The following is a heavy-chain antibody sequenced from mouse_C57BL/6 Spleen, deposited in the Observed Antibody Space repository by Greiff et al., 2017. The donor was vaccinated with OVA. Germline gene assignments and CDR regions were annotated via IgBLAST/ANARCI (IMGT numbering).Heavy chain of an antibody. CDR3: TRGSSYWYLDV. V-gene: IGHV1-15*01. Sequence: QVQLKQSGAELVRPGASVTLSCKASGYTFTDYEMHWVKQTPVHGLEWIGAIDPETGGTAYNQKFKGKAILTADKSSSTAYMELRSLTSEDSAVYYCTRGSSYWYLDVWGTGTTVTVSS. CDR1: GYTFTDYE. J-gene: IGHJ1*03. CDR2: IDPETGGT. D-gene: IGHD1-1*01.